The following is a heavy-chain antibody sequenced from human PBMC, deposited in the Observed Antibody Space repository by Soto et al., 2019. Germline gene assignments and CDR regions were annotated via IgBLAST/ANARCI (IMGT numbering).Heavy chain of an antibody. Sequence: PGGSLRLSCAASGFTFSSYAMSWVRQAPGKGLEWVSVISGSGGSTYYADSVKGRFTISRDNSGDTLYLQMNSLRADDTAVYYCAKASYDLLSGYSDWGQGTLVTVSS. CDR3: AKASYDLLSGYSD. V-gene: IGHV3-23*01. CDR2: ISGSGGST. CDR1: GFTFSSYA. D-gene: IGHD3-3*01. J-gene: IGHJ4*02.